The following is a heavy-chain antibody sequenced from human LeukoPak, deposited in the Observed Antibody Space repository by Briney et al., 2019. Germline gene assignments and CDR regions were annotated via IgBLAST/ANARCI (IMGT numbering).Heavy chain of an antibody. CDR2: IKQDGSEK. D-gene: IGHD1-7*01. V-gene: IGHV3-7*01. J-gene: IGHJ4*02. CDR1: GFTFSSYW. Sequence: GGSLRLSCAASGFTFSSYWMSWVRQAPGKGLEWVANIKQDGSEKYYVNSVKGRFTISRDNAKNSLYLQMNSLRAEDTAIYFCAREDDWNYEDYWGQGTLVTVSS. CDR3: AREDDWNYEDY.